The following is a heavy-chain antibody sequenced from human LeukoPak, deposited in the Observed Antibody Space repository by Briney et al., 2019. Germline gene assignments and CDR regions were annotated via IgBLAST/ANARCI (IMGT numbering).Heavy chain of an antibody. V-gene: IGHV3-21*01. D-gene: IGHD2-15*01. CDR3: ARADYCSGGSCYPLHFDY. CDR2: ISNSSHHI. Sequence: GESLTLSCAASGFTFSSYSMNWVRQPPGKGLEWVSSISNSSHHIYYADSVKGRFTISRDNANNSLYLQMNSLGAEDTAVYYCARADYCSGGSCYPLHFDYWGQGTLVTVSS. J-gene: IGHJ4*02. CDR1: GFTFSSYS.